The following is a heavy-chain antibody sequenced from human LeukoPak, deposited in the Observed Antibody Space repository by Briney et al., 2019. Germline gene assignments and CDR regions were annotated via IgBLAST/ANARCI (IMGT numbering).Heavy chain of an antibody. CDR2: ISYDGSNK. D-gene: IGHD2/OR15-2a*01. J-gene: IGHJ4*02. CDR3: AKGILYDY. CDR1: GFTFSSYG. V-gene: IGHV3-30*18. Sequence: GGSLRLSCAASGFTFSSYGMHWVRQAPGKGLEWVAVISYDGSNKYYADSVKGRFTISRDNSKNTLYLQMNSLRDEDTAVYYCAKGILYDYWGQGTLVTVSS.